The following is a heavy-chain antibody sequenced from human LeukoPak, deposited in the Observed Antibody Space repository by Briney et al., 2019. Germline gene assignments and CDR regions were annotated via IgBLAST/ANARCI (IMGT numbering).Heavy chain of an antibody. Sequence: GGSLRLSCAASGFTFSDYYMNWIRQAPGKGLEWVSYISSSGNTIYYADSVKGRFTISRDNAKNSLHLQMNSLRAEDTAVYYCARRASSWYQFDYWGQGTLVTVSS. J-gene: IGHJ4*02. CDR3: ARRASSWYQFDY. CDR2: ISSSGNTI. CDR1: GFTFSDYY. V-gene: IGHV3-11*01. D-gene: IGHD6-13*01.